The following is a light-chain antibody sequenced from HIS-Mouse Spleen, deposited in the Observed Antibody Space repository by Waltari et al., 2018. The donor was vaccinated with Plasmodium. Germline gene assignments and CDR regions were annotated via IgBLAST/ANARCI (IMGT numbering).Light chain of an antibody. V-gene: IGLV2-11*01. CDR1: SSDVGGYNY. Sequence: QSALTQPRSVSGSPGQSVTISCTGTSSDVGGYNYVSWYQQNPGKAPKLMIYDVSKRPSGGPYRFSGSKSGHTASLTISWLQAEDEADYYCCSYAGSYTYVFGTGTKVTVL. CDR3: CSYAGSYTYV. J-gene: IGLJ1*01. CDR2: DVS.